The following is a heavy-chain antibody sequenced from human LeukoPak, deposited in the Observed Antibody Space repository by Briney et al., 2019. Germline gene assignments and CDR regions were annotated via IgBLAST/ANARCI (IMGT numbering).Heavy chain of an antibody. J-gene: IGHJ6*03. Sequence: GESLKISCKGSGYSFTSYWIGWVRQMPGKGLEWMGIIYPGDSDTRYSAPFQGQVTISADKSISTAYLQWSSLKASDTAMYYCARVILRMDYYYYMDVWGKGTTVTVSS. CDR3: ARVILRMDYYYYMDV. CDR1: GYSFTSYW. V-gene: IGHV5-51*01. CDR2: IYPGDSDT. D-gene: IGHD3-16*01.